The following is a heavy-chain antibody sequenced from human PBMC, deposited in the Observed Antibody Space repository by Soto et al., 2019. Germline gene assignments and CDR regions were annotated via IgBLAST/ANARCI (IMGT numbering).Heavy chain of an antibody. V-gene: IGHV4-31*03. CDR1: GGSISSGGNY. J-gene: IGHJ4*02. CDR2: IYYSGST. CDR3: ARDRDSSGYSTFDY. Sequence: SETLSLTCTVSGGSISSGGNYWGWLRQHPGKGLEWFGYIYYSGSTYYNPSLKSRVTISVDTSKNQLSLKLSSVTAADTDVYYCARDRDSSGYSTFDYWGQGTLVTVSS. D-gene: IGHD3-22*01.